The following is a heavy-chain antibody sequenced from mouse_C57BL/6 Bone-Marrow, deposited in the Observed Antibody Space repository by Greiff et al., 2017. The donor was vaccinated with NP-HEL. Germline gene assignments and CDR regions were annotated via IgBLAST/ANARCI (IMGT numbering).Heavy chain of an antibody. CDR2: ISSGGSYT. CDR3: ARHVPLGKKAMEY. CDR1: GFTFSSYG. V-gene: IGHV5-6*02. D-gene: IGHD2-1*01. J-gene: IGHJ4*01. Sequence: VKLVESGGDLVKPGGSLKLSCAASGFTFSSYGMSWVRQTPDKRLEWVATISSGGSYTYYPDSVKGRFTISRDNAKNTLYLQMSSLKSEDTAMYYCARHVPLGKKAMEYWGQGTSVTVSS.